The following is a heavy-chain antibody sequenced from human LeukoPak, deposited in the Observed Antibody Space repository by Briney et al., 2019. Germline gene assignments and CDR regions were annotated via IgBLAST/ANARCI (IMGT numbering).Heavy chain of an antibody. CDR3: ARVQCGGDCLSSRLDY. CDR2: INPNSGGT. J-gene: IGHJ4*02. D-gene: IGHD2-21*02. CDR1: GYTFINYG. V-gene: IGHV1-2*02. Sequence: ASVKLSCKASGYTFINYGITWVPQSPGQGLEWLGWINPNSGGTNYAQNFQGRVTMTRDTSISTAYMELSRLRSDDTSVYYCARVQCGGDCLSSRLDYWGQGTLVTVSS.